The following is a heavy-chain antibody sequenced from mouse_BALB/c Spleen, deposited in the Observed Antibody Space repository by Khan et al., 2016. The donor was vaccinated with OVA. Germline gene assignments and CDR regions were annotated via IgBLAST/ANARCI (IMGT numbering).Heavy chain of an antibody. Sequence: EVELVESGGGLVQPGGSLKLSCAASGFTFSSNTMSWVRQTPEKRLEWVAYITNGGGNTYYPDTVKGGFTISRDNAKNTLYLQMSSLKSEDTAMYYCARIPTFITTALDYWGQGTSVTVSS. CDR1: GFTFSSNT. D-gene: IGHD1-2*01. CDR2: ITNGGGNT. V-gene: IGHV5-12-2*01. J-gene: IGHJ4*01. CDR3: ARIPTFITTALDY.